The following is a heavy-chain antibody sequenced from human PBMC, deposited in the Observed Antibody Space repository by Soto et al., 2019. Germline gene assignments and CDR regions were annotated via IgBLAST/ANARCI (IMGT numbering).Heavy chain of an antibody. D-gene: IGHD2-2*01. CDR1: GYSFTSYW. J-gene: IGHJ6*03. V-gene: IGHV5-51*01. CDR2: IYPGDSDT. CDR3: ARHSRGSHRVPAAMLGWDYYYYMDV. Sequence: GESLKISCKGSGYSFTSYWIGWVRQMPGKGLEWMGIIYPGDSDTRYSPSFQGQVTISADKSISTAYLQWSSLKASDTAMYYCARHSRGSHRVPAAMLGWDYYYYMDVWGKGTTVTVSS.